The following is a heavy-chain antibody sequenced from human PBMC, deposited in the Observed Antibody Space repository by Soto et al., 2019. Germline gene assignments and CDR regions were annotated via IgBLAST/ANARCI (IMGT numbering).Heavy chain of an antibody. CDR2: IIPIFGTA. CDR3: ARVGGYDAFDI. V-gene: IGHV1-69*13. CDR1: GYTFTSYG. Sequence: SVKVSCKASGYTFTSYGISWVRQAPGQGLEWMGGIIPIFGTANYAQKFQGRVTIAADESTSTAYMELSSLRSEDTAVYYCARVGGYDAFDIWGQGTMVTVSS. D-gene: IGHD3-22*01. J-gene: IGHJ3*02.